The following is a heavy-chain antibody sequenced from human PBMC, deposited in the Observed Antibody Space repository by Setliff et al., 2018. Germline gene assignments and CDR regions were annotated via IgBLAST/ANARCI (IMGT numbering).Heavy chain of an antibody. V-gene: IGHV4-31*03. CDR3: ARDRRIVGARHAFDI. CDR2: IYYSGST. Sequence: SETLSLTCTVSGGSISSGGYYWSWIRQHPGKGLEWIGYIYYSGSTYYNPSLKSRVTISVDTSKNQFSLKLSSVTAADTAVYYGARDRRIVGARHAFDIWGQGTMVTVSS. CDR1: GGSISSGGYY. D-gene: IGHD1-26*01. J-gene: IGHJ3*02.